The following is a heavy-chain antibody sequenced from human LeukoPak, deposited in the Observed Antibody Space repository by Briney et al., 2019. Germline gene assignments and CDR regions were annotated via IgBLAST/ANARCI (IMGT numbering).Heavy chain of an antibody. CDR2: IYTSGST. V-gene: IGHV4-61*02. CDR1: GGSISSGSYY. J-gene: IGHJ4*02. D-gene: IGHD5-12*01. CDR3: ARRLIGGYRYFDY. Sequence: SETLSLTCTVSGGSISSGSYYWSWIRQPAGKGLEWIGRIYTSGSTNYNPSLKSRVTISVDTSKNQFSLKLSSVTAADTAVYYCARRLIGGYRYFDYWGQGTLVTVPS.